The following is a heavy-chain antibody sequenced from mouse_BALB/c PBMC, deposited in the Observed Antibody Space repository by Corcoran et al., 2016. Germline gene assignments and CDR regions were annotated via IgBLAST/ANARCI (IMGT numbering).Heavy chain of an antibody. J-gene: IGHJ1*01. CDR3: ARALGRWYFDV. CDR2: ISYDGSN. D-gene: IGHD4-1*01. Sequence: DVQLQESGPGLVKPSQSLSLTCSVTGYSITSGYYWNWIRQFPGNKLEWMGYISYDGSNNYNPSLKNRISITRDTSKNQFFLKLNSVTTEDTAIYYCARALGRWYFDVWGAGTTVTVSS. CDR1: GYSITSGYY. V-gene: IGHV3-6*02.